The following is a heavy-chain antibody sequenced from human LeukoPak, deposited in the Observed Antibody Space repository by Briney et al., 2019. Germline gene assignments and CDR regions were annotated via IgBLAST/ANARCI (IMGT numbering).Heavy chain of an antibody. CDR3: ARSHMYYDFWSGYYTGPYYFDY. CDR2: INHSGST. Sequence: SETLSLTCAVYGGSFSGYYWSWIRQPPGKGLEWIGEINHSGSTNYNPSLKSRVTISVDTSKNQFSLKLSSVTAADTAVYSCARSHMYYDFWSGYYTGPYYFDYWGQGTLVTVSS. D-gene: IGHD3-3*01. J-gene: IGHJ4*02. V-gene: IGHV4-34*01. CDR1: GGSFSGYY.